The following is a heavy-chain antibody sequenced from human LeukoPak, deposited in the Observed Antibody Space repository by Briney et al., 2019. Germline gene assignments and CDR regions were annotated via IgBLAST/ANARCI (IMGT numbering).Heavy chain of an antibody. CDR3: ARGRGCSYGFAFDI. CDR1: GFTFSSYW. V-gene: IGHV3-7*01. Sequence: PGGSLRLSCAASGFTFSSYWMSWVRQAPGKGLEWVANIKQDGSEKYYVDSVKGRFTISRDNAKNSLYLQMNSLRAEDTAVYYCARGRGCSYGFAFDIWGQGTMVTVSS. CDR2: IKQDGSEK. D-gene: IGHD5-18*01. J-gene: IGHJ3*02.